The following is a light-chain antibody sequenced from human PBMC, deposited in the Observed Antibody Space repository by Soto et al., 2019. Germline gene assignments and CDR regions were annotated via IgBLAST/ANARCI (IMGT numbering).Light chain of an antibody. CDR2: GAS. V-gene: IGKV3-15*01. J-gene: IGKJ1*01. CDR1: QSVSSR. Sequence: EIVMTQSPATLSVSPGERATVSCRASQSVSSRLAWYQQKPGQAPRLLIYGASTRATGIPARFSGSGSGTEFTLTISSLQSEDFAVYFCQHYNNWPPWTFGQGTKVDI. CDR3: QHYNNWPPWT.